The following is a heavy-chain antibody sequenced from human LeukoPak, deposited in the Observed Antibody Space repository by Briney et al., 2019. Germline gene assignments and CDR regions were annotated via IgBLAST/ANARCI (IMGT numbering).Heavy chain of an antibody. CDR1: GFTFDDYA. V-gene: IGHV3-9*01. CDR2: ISWSSGSI. D-gene: IGHD6-19*01. Sequence: GGSLRLSCAASGFTFDDYAMHWVRQAPGKGLEWVSGISWSSGSIGYADSVKGRFTISRDNAKKSLYLQMNSLRAEDTALYYCAKVSSSGWYGTFDYWGQGTLVTVSS. J-gene: IGHJ4*02. CDR3: AKVSSSGWYGTFDY.